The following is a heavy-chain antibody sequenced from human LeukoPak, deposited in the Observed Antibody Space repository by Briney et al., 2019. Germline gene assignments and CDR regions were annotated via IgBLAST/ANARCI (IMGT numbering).Heavy chain of an antibody. V-gene: IGHV1-69*06. J-gene: IGHJ4*02. D-gene: IGHD4-11*01. CDR1: GGTFSSYA. CDR2: IIPIFGTA. Sequence: ASVKVSCKASGGTFSSYAISWVRQAPGQGLEWMGGIIPIFGTANYAQKFQGRVTMTEDTSTDTAYMELSSLRSEDTAVYYCATATVTTFDYWGQGTLVTVSS. CDR3: ATATVTTFDY.